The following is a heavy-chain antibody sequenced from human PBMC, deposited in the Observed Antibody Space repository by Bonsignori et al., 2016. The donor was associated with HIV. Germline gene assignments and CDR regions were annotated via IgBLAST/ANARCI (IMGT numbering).Heavy chain of an antibody. CDR2: ISSSGSTI. D-gene: IGHD6-13*01. V-gene: IGHV3-11*01. J-gene: IGHJ5*02. Sequence: RQPPGKGLEWVSYISSSGSTIYYADSVKGRFTISRDNAKNSLYLQMNSLRAEDTAVYYCARDRAAAYNWFDPWGQGTLVTVSS. CDR3: ARDRAAAYNWFDP.